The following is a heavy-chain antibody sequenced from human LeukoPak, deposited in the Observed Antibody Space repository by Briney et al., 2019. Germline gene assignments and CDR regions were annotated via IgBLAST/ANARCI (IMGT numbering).Heavy chain of an antibody. CDR3: ARDLIFSYYDSSGYYPQTYYFDY. Sequence: KPSETLSLTCTVSGGSISSYYWSWIRQPAGKGLEWIGRIYTSGSTNYNPSLKSRVTMSVDTSKNQFSLKPSSVTAADTAVYYCARDLIFSYYDSSGYYPQTYYFDYWGQGTLVTVSS. CDR1: GGSISSYY. D-gene: IGHD3-22*01. J-gene: IGHJ4*02. CDR2: IYTSGST. V-gene: IGHV4-4*07.